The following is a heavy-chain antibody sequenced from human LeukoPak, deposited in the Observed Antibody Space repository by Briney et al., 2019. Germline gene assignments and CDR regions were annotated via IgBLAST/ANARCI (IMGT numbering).Heavy chain of an antibody. Sequence: PGGSLRLSCAASEFTFSSYAMSWVRQAPGKGLEWVSAISGSGGSTYYADTVKGRFTISRDNSKNTLYLQMNSLRAEDTAVYYCAKAPRDGYNYGGGSGPRGGPLDYWGQGTLVTVSS. CDR3: AKAPRDGYNYGGGSGPRGGPLDY. CDR1: EFTFSSYA. V-gene: IGHV3-23*01. D-gene: IGHD5-24*01. J-gene: IGHJ4*02. CDR2: ISGSGGST.